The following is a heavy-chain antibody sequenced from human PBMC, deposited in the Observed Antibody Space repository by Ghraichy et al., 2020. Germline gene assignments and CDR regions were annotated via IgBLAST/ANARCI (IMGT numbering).Heavy chain of an antibody. V-gene: IGHV3-49*03. J-gene: IGHJ4*02. Sequence: QTLSLTCAVSGFTFRDYVMNWFRQAPGKGLEWVGFIRSKAYGGTTEYAASVKGRFIISRDDSKGIVYLQMNSLKTEDTGVYYCSRRVDYGRFFDSWGLGTLVTVSS. CDR3: SRRVDYGRFFDS. CDR2: IRSKAYGGTT. CDR1: GFTFRDYV. D-gene: IGHD4-17*01.